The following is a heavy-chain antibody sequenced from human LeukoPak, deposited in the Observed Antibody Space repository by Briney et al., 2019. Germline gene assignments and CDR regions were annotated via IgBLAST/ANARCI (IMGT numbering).Heavy chain of an antibody. D-gene: IGHD6-13*01. CDR3: ARDPGIAAAGTGY. Sequence: PGRSLRLSCAASGFTFSSYGMHWVRQAPGKGLEWVAVISYDGSNKYYADSVKGRFTISRDNSKNTLYLQMNSLRAEDTAVYYCARDPGIAAAGTGYWGQGTLVTVSS. CDR1: GFTFSSYG. V-gene: IGHV3-30*03. J-gene: IGHJ4*02. CDR2: ISYDGSNK.